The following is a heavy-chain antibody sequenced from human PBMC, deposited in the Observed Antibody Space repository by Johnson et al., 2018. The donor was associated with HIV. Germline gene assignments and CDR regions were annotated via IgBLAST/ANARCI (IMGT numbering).Heavy chain of an antibody. Sequence: VQLVESGGGLVKPGGSLRLSCAASGFTFSNAWMTWVRQGPGKGLEWVSVINSGGGTYYADPVTGRFTIPRDNSKTTLYLQMNSLRAEDTAVYYCASVYYDILTGYYYDAFDIWGQGTLVTVSS. CDR3: ASVYYDILTGYYYDAFDI. CDR2: INSGGGT. D-gene: IGHD3-9*01. V-gene: IGHV3-66*01. J-gene: IGHJ3*02. CDR1: GFTFSNAW.